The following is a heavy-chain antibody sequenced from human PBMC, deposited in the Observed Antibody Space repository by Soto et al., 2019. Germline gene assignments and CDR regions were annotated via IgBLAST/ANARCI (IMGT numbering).Heavy chain of an antibody. CDR2: VNHRGST. Sequence: PSETLSLTCVVYGESFSGYYWNWIRQTPGKGLEWIGEVNHRGSTTYNPSLRGRVTISADTSKNLFSLNLTSVTAADTAVYYCARGLFSENSYSGGWYFFDQWSQGTLVTVSS. CDR3: ARGLFSENSYSGGWYFFDQ. J-gene: IGHJ4*02. D-gene: IGHD6-19*01. CDR1: GESFSGYY. V-gene: IGHV4-34*01.